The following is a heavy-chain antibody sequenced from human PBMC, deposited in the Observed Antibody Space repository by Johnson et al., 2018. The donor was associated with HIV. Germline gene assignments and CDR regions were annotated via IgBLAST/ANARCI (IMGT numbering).Heavy chain of an antibody. J-gene: IGHJ3*02. D-gene: IGHD6-19*01. CDR1: GFTFSSYG. CDR2: ISGSGGST. Sequence: VQLVESGGGVVQRGGSLRVSCAASGFTFSSYGLSWVRQAPGKGLEWVSAISGSGGSTFYADTMKGRFTISRDNAKNTLYLQMNSLRAEDTAVYYCARDKAVGYSSGWHAFDIWGQGTMVTVSS. CDR3: ARDKAVGYSSGWHAFDI. V-gene: IGHV3-23*04.